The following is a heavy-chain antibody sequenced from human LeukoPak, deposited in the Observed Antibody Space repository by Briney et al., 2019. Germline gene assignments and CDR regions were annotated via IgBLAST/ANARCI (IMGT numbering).Heavy chain of an antibody. V-gene: IGHV3-21*01. Sequence: GGSLRLSCAASGFTFSSYSMNWVRQAPGKGLEWVSSISSSSSYIYYADSVKGRFSISRDNARNSVYLQMASLRVEDTAVYYCARDPVEWELLLDYWGQGTLVTVSS. CDR3: ARDPVEWELLLDY. D-gene: IGHD1-26*01. CDR1: GFTFSSYS. CDR2: ISSSSSYI. J-gene: IGHJ4*02.